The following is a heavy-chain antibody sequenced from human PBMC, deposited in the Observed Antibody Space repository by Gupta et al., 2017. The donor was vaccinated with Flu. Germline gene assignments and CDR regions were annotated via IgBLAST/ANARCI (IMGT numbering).Heavy chain of an antibody. V-gene: IGHV3-48*03. CDR1: GFIFSNYE. D-gene: IGHD1-26*01. CDR3: ARGLGGRFDP. Sequence: GFIFSNYEMNWVRQAPGKGLEWIAYILSSGAWTYYADSVRGRFTISRDNADNSLYLEMNSLRPDDTAVYFGARGLGGRFDPWGQGTLVSVSS. CDR2: ILSSGAWT. J-gene: IGHJ5*02.